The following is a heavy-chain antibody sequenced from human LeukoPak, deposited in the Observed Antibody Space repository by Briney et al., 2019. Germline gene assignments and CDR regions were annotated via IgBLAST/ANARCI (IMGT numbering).Heavy chain of an antibody. J-gene: IGHJ6*03. V-gene: IGHV4-4*07. CDR2: IHTSGST. D-gene: IGHD3-22*01. CDR1: GGSISSYF. Sequence: SETLTLTCTVSGGSISSYFCSWIRQPAGKGLEWIGRIHTSGSTKYNPSLKSRLTMSVGTSKNQFSLKLSSVTAADTAMYYCARDLSHYDGNSYYCYMDVGDKGTTVTVSS. CDR3: ARDLSHYDGNSYYCYMDV.